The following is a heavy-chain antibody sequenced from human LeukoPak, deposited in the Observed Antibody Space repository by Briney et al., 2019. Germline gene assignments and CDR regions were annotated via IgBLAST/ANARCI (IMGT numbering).Heavy chain of an antibody. CDR2: ISSSGSTI. CDR3: AKVYITMIVVGAFDI. V-gene: IGHV3-48*03. CDR1: GFTFDDYA. D-gene: IGHD3-22*01. J-gene: IGHJ3*02. Sequence: GGSLRLSCAASGFTFDDYAMHWVRQAPGKGLEWVSYISSSGSTIYYADSVKGRFTISRDNAKNSLYLQMNSLRAEDTAVYYCAKVYITMIVVGAFDIWGQGTMVTVSS.